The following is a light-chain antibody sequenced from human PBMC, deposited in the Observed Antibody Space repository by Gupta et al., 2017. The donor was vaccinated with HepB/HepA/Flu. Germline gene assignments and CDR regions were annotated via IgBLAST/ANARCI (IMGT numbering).Light chain of an antibody. CDR2: DDN. J-gene: IGLJ3*02. V-gene: IGLV3-21*03. CDR3: QVWDSNSGDHRWV. Sequence: SSVLIQPPSVSVAPGKTATITCGGDTIGSKSVHWYQQKPGQAPVLVVYDDNGRPSGIPERFSGSNSGNTATLTISRVEAGDEADDYCQVWDSNSGDHRWVFGGGITLTVV. CDR1: TIGSKS.